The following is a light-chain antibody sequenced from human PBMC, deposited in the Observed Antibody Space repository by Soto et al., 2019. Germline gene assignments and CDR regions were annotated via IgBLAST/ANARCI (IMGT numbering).Light chain of an antibody. J-gene: IGLJ1*01. Sequence: QSVLTQPASVSGSPGQSITISCTGASTDVDGYDYVSWYQQHPGQAPKLMIYDVNNRPSGVSYRFSGSKSGDTASLTISGLQAKDDADYYCSSYTSSAPFYVFGTGTKLTVL. CDR1: STDVDGYDY. V-gene: IGLV2-14*03. CDR2: DVN. CDR3: SSYTSSAPFYV.